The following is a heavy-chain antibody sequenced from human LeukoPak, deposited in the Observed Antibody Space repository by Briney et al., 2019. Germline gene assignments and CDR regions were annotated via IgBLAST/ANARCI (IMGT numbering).Heavy chain of an antibody. CDR2: INPSGGST. Sequence: VASVKVSCKASGYTFTSYYMHWVRQAPGQGLEWVGIINPSGGSTSYAQKFQGRVTMTRDTSTSTVYMELSSLRSEDTAVYYCAREMATRLHAFDIWGQGTMVTVSS. J-gene: IGHJ3*02. D-gene: IGHD5-24*01. V-gene: IGHV1-46*03. CDR3: AREMATRLHAFDI. CDR1: GYTFTSYY.